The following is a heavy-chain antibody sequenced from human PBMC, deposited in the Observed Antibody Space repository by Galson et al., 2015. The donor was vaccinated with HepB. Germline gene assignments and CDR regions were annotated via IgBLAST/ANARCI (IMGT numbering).Heavy chain of an antibody. J-gene: IGHJ3*02. D-gene: IGHD3-22*01. Sequence: SVKVSCKASGYTFTSYAMNWVRQAPGQGLEWMGWINTNTGNPTYAQGFTGRFVFSLDTSVSTAYLQISSLKAEDTAVYYCARDKLVMDSKSYYYDSSGLFDIWGQGTMVTVSS. V-gene: IGHV7-4-1*02. CDR1: GYTFTSYA. CDR3: ARDKLVMDSKSYYYDSSGLFDI. CDR2: INTNTGNP.